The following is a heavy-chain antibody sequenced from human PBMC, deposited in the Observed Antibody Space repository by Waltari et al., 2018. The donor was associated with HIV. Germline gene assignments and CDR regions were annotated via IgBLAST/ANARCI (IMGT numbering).Heavy chain of an antibody. Sequence: EVQLLESGGGLVQPGGSLRLSCVASGFTFSSYAMSWVRQAPGKGLEWVSAISGSGGSTYYADSVKGRFTISRDNSKNTLYLQMNSLRAEDTAVYYCAKDLVGATDFDYWGQGTLVTVSS. CDR1: GFTFSSYA. J-gene: IGHJ4*02. V-gene: IGHV3-23*01. CDR3: AKDLVGATDFDY. D-gene: IGHD1-26*01. CDR2: ISGSGGST.